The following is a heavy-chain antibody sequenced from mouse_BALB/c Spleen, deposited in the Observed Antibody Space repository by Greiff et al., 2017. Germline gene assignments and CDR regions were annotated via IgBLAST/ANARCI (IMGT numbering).Heavy chain of an antibody. D-gene: IGHD3-2*01. CDR2: ISDGGSYT. V-gene: IGHV5-4*02. Sequence: EVQLVESGGGLVKPGGSLKLSCAASGFTFSDYYMYWVRQTPEKRLEWVATISDGGSYTYYPDSVKGRFTISRDNAKNNLYLQMSSLKSEDTAMYYCAREETARARAMDYWGQGTSVTVSS. J-gene: IGHJ4*01. CDR3: AREETARARAMDY. CDR1: GFTFSDYY.